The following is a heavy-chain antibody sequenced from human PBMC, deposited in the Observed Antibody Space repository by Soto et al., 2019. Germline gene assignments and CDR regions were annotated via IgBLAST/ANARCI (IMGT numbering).Heavy chain of an antibody. J-gene: IGHJ6*02. CDR2: IKSKTDGGTT. CDR1: GFTFSNAW. Sequence: GGSLRLSCAASGFTFSNAWMSWVRQAPGKGLEWVGRIKSKTDGGTTDYAAPVKGRFTISRDDSKNTLYLQMNSLKTEDTAVYYCTTDRPYCTNGVCYSYYYYGMDVWGQGTTVTVSS. CDR3: TTDRPYCTNGVCYSYYYYGMDV. D-gene: IGHD2-8*01. V-gene: IGHV3-15*01.